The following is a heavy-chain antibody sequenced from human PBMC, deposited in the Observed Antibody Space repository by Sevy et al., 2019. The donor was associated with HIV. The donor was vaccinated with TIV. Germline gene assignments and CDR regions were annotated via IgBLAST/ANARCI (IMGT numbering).Heavy chain of an antibody. CDR2: IYHTGST. CDR1: GVSVRSDTYY. D-gene: IGHD3-22*01. CDR3: AREPYFFDKSGYYWDY. Sequence: SETLSLTCAVSGVSVRSDTYYWSWIRQPPGKGLEWIGYIYHTGSTNYSPSFKSRVTISIDTSKNQFSLRLFSFAAADTAVYFCAREPYFFDKSGYYWDYWGQGTLVTVSS. V-gene: IGHV4-61*01. J-gene: IGHJ4*02.